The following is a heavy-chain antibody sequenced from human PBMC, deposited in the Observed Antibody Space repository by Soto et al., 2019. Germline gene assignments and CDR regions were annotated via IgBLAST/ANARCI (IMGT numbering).Heavy chain of an antibody. V-gene: IGHV4-39*01. J-gene: IGHJ4*02. CDR3: ARRGSGGIAVVGTSFDY. D-gene: IGHD6-19*01. CDR1: GGSISSSSHY. Sequence: SETLSLTCTVSGGSISSSSHYWGWIRQPPGKGLEWIGNIYYSGSTYYNPSLKSRVTISVDTSKNQFSLKLSSVTAADTAVYYCARRGSGGIAVVGTSFDYWGQRTLVTVSS. CDR2: IYYSGST.